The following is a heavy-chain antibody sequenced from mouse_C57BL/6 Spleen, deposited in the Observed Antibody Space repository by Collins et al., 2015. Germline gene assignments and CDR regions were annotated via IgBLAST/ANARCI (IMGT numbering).Heavy chain of an antibody. CDR1: GYTFTRYW. CDR3: GRQRSVDY. V-gene: IGHV1-74*01. CDR2: IHPSDSDT. J-gene: IGHJ4*01. Sequence: QVQLQQPGAELVKPGASVKVSCKASGYTFTRYWMHWVKQRPGQGLEWIGRIHPSDSDTNYNQKFKGKATFTADTSSNTAYMQLSSLTSEDSAIYYCGRQRSVDYWGQGTSVTVSS. D-gene: IGHD3-2*01.